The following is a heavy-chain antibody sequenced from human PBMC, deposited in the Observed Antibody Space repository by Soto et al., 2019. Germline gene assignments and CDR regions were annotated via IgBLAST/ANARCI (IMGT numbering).Heavy chain of an antibody. D-gene: IGHD6-13*01. J-gene: IGHJ4*02. V-gene: IGHV3-48*02. CDR3: ARDSLAAAGLIDY. Sequence: EVQLVESGGGLVQPGGSLRLSCAASGFTFSSYSMNWVRQAPGKGLEWVSYISSSSSTIYYADSVKGRFTISRDNAKNSLYLQMNNLRDEDTAVYYCARDSLAAAGLIDYWGQGTLVTVSS. CDR2: ISSSSSTI. CDR1: GFTFSSYS.